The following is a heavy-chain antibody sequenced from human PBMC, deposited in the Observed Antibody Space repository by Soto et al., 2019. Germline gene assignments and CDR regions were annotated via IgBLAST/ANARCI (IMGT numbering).Heavy chain of an antibody. J-gene: IGHJ6*02. D-gene: IGHD6-19*01. V-gene: IGHV3-23*01. CDR2: ISGTGYGT. CDR1: PFSFSDY. CDR3: AKARQAQSHYYYGMDV. Sequence: GGSLRLSCEASPFSFSDYMNWVRQAPGKGLEWVSGISGTGYGTYYADSVKGRFTISRDSSNNTLYLQMNSLRGEDTAIYYCAKARQAQSHYYYGMDVWGQGTPVTVSS.